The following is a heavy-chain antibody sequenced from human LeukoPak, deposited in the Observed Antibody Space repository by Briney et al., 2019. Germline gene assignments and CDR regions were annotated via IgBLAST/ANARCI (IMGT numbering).Heavy chain of an antibody. CDR1: GYTFTSYY. D-gene: IGHD4-17*01. J-gene: IGHJ4*02. CDR3: AREQTYGDSYYFDY. CDR2: INPNSGGT. Sequence: ASVKVSCKASGYTFTSYYMHWVRQAPGQGLEWMGIINPNSGGTNYAQKFQGWVTMTRDTSISTAYMELSRLRSDDTAVYYCAREQTYGDSYYFDYWGQGTLVTVSS. V-gene: IGHV1-2*04.